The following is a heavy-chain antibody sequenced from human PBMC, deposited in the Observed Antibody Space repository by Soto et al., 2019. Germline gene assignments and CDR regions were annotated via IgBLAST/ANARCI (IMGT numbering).Heavy chain of an antibody. CDR3: ARVGLALGSLFDY. J-gene: IGHJ4*02. V-gene: IGHV3-21*01. Sequence: GSLRLSCAASVFTFSSYSMNWVRQAPGKGLEWVSSISSSSSYIYYADSVKGRFTISRDNAKNSLYLQMNSLRAEDTAVYYCARVGLALGSLFDYWGQGTLVTVSS. D-gene: IGHD3-9*01. CDR2: ISSSSSYI. CDR1: VFTFSSYS.